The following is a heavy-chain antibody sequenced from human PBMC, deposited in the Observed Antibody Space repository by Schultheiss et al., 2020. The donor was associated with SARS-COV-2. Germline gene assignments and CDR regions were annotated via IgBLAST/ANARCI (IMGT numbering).Heavy chain of an antibody. V-gene: IGHV3-64D*06. CDR1: GFTFRSYA. J-gene: IGHJ6*02. CDR2: ISSNGGST. CDR3: ARDYRGGPIVATVISYYYGMDV. Sequence: GGSLRLSCSASGFTFRSYAMHWVRQAPGKGLEYVSAISSNGGSTYYADSVKGRFTISRDNSKNTLYLQMSSLRAEDTAVYYCARDYRGGPIVATVISYYYGMDVWGQGTTVTVSS. D-gene: IGHD5-12*01.